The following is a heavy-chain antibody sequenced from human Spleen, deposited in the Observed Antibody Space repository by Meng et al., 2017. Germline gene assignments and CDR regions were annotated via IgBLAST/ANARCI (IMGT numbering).Heavy chain of an antibody. Sequence: SVKVSCKPSGGSFVISWVRQAPGQGPEWMGRIIPFLGTANYALRFQGRVSITADKATNTAFLDLSSLTSEDTAVYYCAREGPYGAFDIWGQGTMVTVSS. D-gene: IGHD3-10*01. J-gene: IGHJ3*02. CDR1: GGSFV. V-gene: IGHV1-69*04. CDR2: IIPFLGTA. CDR3: AREGPYGAFDI.